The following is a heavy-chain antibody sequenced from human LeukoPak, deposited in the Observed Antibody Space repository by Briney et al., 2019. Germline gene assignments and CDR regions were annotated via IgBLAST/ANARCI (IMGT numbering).Heavy chain of an antibody. V-gene: IGHV3-66*01. Sequence: GGSLRLSCAASGFTVSSNYMSWVRRAPGKGLEWVSVIYRGGTTYYADSVKGRFTISRGNSKNTLYLQMNSLRAEDTAVYYCARDRPTDYYYDSSGFDYWGQGTLVTVSS. D-gene: IGHD3-22*01. CDR2: IYRGGTT. J-gene: IGHJ4*02. CDR3: ARDRPTDYYYDSSGFDY. CDR1: GFTVSSNY.